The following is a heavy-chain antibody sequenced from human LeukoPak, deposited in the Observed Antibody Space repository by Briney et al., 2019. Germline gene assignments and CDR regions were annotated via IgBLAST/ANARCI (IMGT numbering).Heavy chain of an antibody. CDR3: ARDGEVGPGGP. Sequence: SETLSLTCTVSGYSISSGYYWGWIRQPPGKGLEWIGSIYHSGSTYYNPSLKSRVTISVDTSKNQFSLKLSSVTAADTAVYYCARDGEVGPGGPWGQGTLVTVSS. CDR1: GYSISSGYY. CDR2: IYHSGST. J-gene: IGHJ5*02. V-gene: IGHV4-38-2*02. D-gene: IGHD2-21*01.